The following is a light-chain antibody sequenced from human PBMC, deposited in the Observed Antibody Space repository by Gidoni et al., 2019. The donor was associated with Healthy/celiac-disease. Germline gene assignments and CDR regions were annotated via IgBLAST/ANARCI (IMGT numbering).Light chain of an antibody. V-gene: IGLV2-14*01. J-gene: IGLJ1*01. CDR1: SSDVGGYNY. CDR3: SSYTSSSTNV. Sequence: QSALPQPASVSWSPGQSITISCTGTSSDVGGYNYVSWYQQHPGKAPKLMIYEVSNRPSGVSNRFSGSKSGNTASLTISGLQAEDEADYYCSSYTSSSTNVFGTGTKVTVL. CDR2: EVS.